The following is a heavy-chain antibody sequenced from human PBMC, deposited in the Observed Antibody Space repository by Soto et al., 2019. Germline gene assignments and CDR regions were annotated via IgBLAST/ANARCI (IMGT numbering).Heavy chain of an antibody. Sequence: EVQLVESGGGLVQPGRSLRLSCAVTGFTFDDYAMHWVRQAPGKGLEWVSGISWNSGSIGYADSVKGRFTISRDNAKNSLYLQMNSLRAEDTALYYCAKVGGGSDYEPNFDYWGQGTLVTVSS. CDR1: GFTFDDYA. CDR2: ISWNSGSI. V-gene: IGHV3-9*01. CDR3: AKVGGGSDYEPNFDY. D-gene: IGHD5-12*01. J-gene: IGHJ4*02.